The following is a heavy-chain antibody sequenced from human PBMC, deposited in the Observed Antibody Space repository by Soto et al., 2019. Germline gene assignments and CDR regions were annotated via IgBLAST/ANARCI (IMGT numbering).Heavy chain of an antibody. Sequence: QVQLQQWGTGLLKPSETLALHCGVYGESLTGYYWSWIRQSPGKTLEWIVEINHSGSINHIPSLKGRLRMSFDTTNNKSYLRLTSVTYADAAIYFCARRRVAARSYYFDYWGQRNLVIVSS. CDR2: INHSGSI. V-gene: IGHV4-34*01. CDR1: GESLTGYY. CDR3: ARRRVAARSYYFDY. D-gene: IGHD6-6*01. J-gene: IGHJ4*02.